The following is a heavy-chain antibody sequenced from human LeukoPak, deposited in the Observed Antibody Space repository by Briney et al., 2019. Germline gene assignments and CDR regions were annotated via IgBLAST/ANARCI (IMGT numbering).Heavy chain of an antibody. CDR2: IYSGGST. J-gene: IGHJ6*03. CDR3: ARESYYYYYMDV. CDR1: GFTFDDHG. Sequence: GGSLRLSCAASGFTFDDHGMSWVRQAPGKGLEWVSVIYSGGSTYCADSVKGRFTISRDNSKNTLYLQMNSLRAEDAAVYYCARESYYYYYMDVWGKGTTVTISS. V-gene: IGHV3-53*01.